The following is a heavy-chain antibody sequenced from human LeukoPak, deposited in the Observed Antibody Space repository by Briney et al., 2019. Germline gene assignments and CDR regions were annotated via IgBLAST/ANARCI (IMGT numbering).Heavy chain of an antibody. CDR2: LSSTGNT. J-gene: IGHJ3*02. Sequence: GGSLRLSCAASGFTISRNYMNWVRQAPGKGLEWVSLLSSTGNTSSADSVTCPFTISRHNSNNTLYLQVNSLRPEDTAMYYCARWRPIDAFDIWGQGTMVIVSS. CDR3: ARWRPIDAFDI. V-gene: IGHV3-53*01. D-gene: IGHD3-3*01. CDR1: GFTISRNY.